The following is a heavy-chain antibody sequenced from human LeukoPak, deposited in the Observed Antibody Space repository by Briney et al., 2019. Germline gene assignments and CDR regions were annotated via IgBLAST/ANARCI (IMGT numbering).Heavy chain of an antibody. Sequence: SETLSLTCAVSGGSISSGGYSWSWIRQPPGKGLEWIGYIYHSGSTYYNPSLKSRVTISVDTSKNQFSLKLSSVTAADTAVYYCAREENSLDAFDIWGQGTMVTVSS. D-gene: IGHD4-23*01. CDR1: GGSISSGGYS. J-gene: IGHJ3*02. V-gene: IGHV4-30-2*01. CDR2: IYHSGST. CDR3: AREENSLDAFDI.